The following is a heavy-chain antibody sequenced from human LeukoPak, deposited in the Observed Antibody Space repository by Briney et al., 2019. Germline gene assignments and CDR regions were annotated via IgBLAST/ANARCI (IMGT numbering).Heavy chain of an antibody. D-gene: IGHD1-1*01. CDR3: ATGYTTGSDY. Sequence: SETLSLTCTVSGGSISTDHYYWAWIRQPPGKGLEWVASIYYTGATCYNLSLKSRLTISIDTSNNQFSLTLSSVRAADTAVYYCATGYTTGSDYWGQGTLVTVSS. J-gene: IGHJ4*02. CDR1: GGSISTDHYY. V-gene: IGHV4-39*01. CDR2: IYYTGAT.